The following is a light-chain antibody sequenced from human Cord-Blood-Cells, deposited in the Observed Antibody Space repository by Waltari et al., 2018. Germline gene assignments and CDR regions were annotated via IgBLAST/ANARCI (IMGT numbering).Light chain of an antibody. CDR1: SSDIGGYNY. Sequence: QAALTQPRSVSGSPGQSVTISCTGTSSDIGGYNYVSWYQHHPGTAPRLMIYEVSKRPSGVSVRFAGSKSGNTASLTIAGLQAEDEADYYCSSYAGSNTGLFGGGTRLTVL. J-gene: IGLJ2*01. CDR3: SSYAGSNTGL. CDR2: EVS. V-gene: IGLV2-11*01.